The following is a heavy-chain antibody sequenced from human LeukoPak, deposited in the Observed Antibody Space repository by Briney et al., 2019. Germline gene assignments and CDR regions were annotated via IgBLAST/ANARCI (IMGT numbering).Heavy chain of an antibody. V-gene: IGHV1-69*13. CDR1: GGTFSSYA. Sequence: SVKVSCKASGGTFSSYAVNWVRQAPGQGLEWMGGIIPLFGTANYAQKFQGRVTITANDPTTTAFMELSSLRSEDTAVYYCARGSGWELLRNYFDYWGQGTLVTVSS. CDR3: ARGSGWELLRNYFDY. CDR2: IIPLFGTA. D-gene: IGHD1-26*01. J-gene: IGHJ4*02.